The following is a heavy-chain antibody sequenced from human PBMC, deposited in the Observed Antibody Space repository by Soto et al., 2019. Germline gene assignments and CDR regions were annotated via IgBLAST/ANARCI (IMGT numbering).Heavy chain of an antibody. CDR1: GYTFTSYS. J-gene: IGHJ4*02. CDR3: ASMWSVGVFDY. D-gene: IGHD3-3*01. CDR2: INPSDGST. Sequence: ASGKVCCKASGYTFTSYSMHWLRQAPGQGLEWMAIINPSDGSTTYAQKFQGRVTVTRDTSTSTVHMEVSSLRADDTAVYYCASMWSVGVFDYWRQVTLVPVSP. V-gene: IGHV1-46*01.